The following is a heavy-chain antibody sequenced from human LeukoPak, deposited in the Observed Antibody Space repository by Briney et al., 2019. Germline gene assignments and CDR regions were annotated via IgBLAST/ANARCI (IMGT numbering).Heavy chain of an antibody. V-gene: IGHV4-39*07. Sequence: SETLSLTCTVSGGSISSSSYYWGWIRQPPGKGLEWIGSIYYSGSTNYNPSLKSRVTISLDTSKNQFSLKLRSVTAADTAVYYCARVPYYYGSDDNGMDVWGQGTTVTVSS. CDR1: GGSISSSSYY. CDR3: ARVPYYYGSDDNGMDV. J-gene: IGHJ6*02. CDR2: IYYSGST. D-gene: IGHD3-10*01.